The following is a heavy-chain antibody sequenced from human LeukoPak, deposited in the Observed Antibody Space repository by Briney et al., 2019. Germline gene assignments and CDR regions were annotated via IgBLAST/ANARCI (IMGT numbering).Heavy chain of an antibody. Sequence: ASVWVSCKVSGYTLTELSMHWVRQAPGKGLEWMGGFDPEDGETIYAQKFQGRVTMTEDTSTDTAYMELSSLRSEDTAVYYCATDPPYGSGILFDYWGQGTLVTVSS. CDR2: FDPEDGET. CDR3: ATDPPYGSGILFDY. D-gene: IGHD3-10*01. J-gene: IGHJ4*02. V-gene: IGHV1-24*01. CDR1: GYTLTELS.